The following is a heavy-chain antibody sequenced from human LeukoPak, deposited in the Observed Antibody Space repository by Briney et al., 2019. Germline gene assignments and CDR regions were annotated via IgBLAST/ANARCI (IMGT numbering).Heavy chain of an antibody. CDR2: ISYDGSNK. J-gene: IGHJ3*02. V-gene: IGHV3-30*03. Sequence: PGGSLRLSCAASGFSFSNAWMSWVRQAPGKGLEWVAVISYDGSNKYYADSVKGRFTISRDNSKNTLYLQMNSLRAEDTAVYYCARDLARNWDAFDIWGQGTMVTVSS. CDR3: ARDLARNWDAFDI. CDR1: GFSFSNAW.